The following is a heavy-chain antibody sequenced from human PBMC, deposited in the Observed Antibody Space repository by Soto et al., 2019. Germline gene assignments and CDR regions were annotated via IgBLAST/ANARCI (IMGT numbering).Heavy chain of an antibody. Sequence: GGSLRLSCAASGFTFSSYSMNWVRQAPGKGQEWVSYISSSSSTIYYADSVKGRFTISRDDAKNSLYLQMNSLRDEDTAVYYCAREGGEQWLVPKTLGYYYYYGMDVWGQGTTVTVSS. CDR2: ISSSSSTI. J-gene: IGHJ6*02. V-gene: IGHV3-48*02. D-gene: IGHD6-19*01. CDR3: AREGGEQWLVPKTLGYYYYYGMDV. CDR1: GFTFSSYS.